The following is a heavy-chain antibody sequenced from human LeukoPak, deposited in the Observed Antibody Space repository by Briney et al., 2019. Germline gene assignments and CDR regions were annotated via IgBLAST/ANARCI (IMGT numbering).Heavy chain of an antibody. CDR1: GYRFIDYY. CDR2: INPQKGDT. D-gene: IGHD5-12*01. Sequence: ASVKVSCKASGYRFIDYYLYWLRQAPGQGPEWMGWINPQKGDTKSAQKFEGRITMARDTSTNTVFMGLTSLRSDDTAVYFCARDVEVGLSGNDFGGLDVWGPGTTVTVSS. J-gene: IGHJ6*02. CDR3: ARDVEVGLSGNDFGGLDV. V-gene: IGHV1-2*02.